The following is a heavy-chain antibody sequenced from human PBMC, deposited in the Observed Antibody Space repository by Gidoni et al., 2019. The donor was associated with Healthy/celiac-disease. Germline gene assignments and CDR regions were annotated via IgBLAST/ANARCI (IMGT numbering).Heavy chain of an antibody. D-gene: IGHD3-3*01. CDR2: ISWNSGSI. J-gene: IGHJ4*02. V-gene: IGHV3-9*01. CDR1: GFTFDDYA. Sequence: EVQLVESGGGLVQPGRSLRLSCAASGFTFDDYAMHWVRQAPGKGLEWVSGISWNSGSIGYADSVKGRFTISRDNAKNSLYLQMNSLRAEDTALYYCAKDIGGYDFWSGSIRHYFDYWGQGTLVTVSS. CDR3: AKDIGGYDFWSGSIRHYFDY.